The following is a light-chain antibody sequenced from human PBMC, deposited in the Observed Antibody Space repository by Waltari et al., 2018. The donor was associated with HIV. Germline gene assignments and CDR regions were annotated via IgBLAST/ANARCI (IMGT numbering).Light chain of an antibody. J-gene: IGLJ3*02. CDR1: STNIGNYE. CDR3: GSWDTSLSVGM. CDR2: DTY. V-gene: IGLV1-51*01. Sequence: QSLLTQPPSVSVAPGQKVTISCSGTSTNIGNYEVYWYQQLPGTAPRLVIYDTYKRPSGIPVRFAGSKSGSSGTLDISGVQTGDEADYYCGSWDTSLSVGMFGGGTRLTVL.